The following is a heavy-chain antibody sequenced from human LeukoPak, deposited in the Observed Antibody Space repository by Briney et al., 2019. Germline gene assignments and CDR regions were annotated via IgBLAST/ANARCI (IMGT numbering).Heavy chain of an antibody. V-gene: IGHV3-11*01. CDR3: AKDILAAGLFFDY. CDR1: GFTFSDYY. CDR2: IDMSGTTI. Sequence: GGSLRLSCAASGFTFSDYYMGWVRQAPGKGLEGVSYIDMSGTTIYYADSVKGRFTISRDNAKNSLFLQMNSLRAEDTAVYYCAKDILAAGLFFDYWGQGVLVTVSS. D-gene: IGHD6-13*01. J-gene: IGHJ4*02.